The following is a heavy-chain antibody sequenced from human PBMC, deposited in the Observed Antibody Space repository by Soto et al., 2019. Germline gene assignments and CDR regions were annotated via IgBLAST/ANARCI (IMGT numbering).Heavy chain of an antibody. J-gene: IGHJ6*02. Sequence: SETLSLTFTVSGGSISSGDYSWSWIRQAPGKGLEWIGYIYPSGSTYYNPSLKSRVTVSGDTSKNPFSLKLSSVTAADAAVDFCATEGRYGSGGSCCLYGMDVWGQGXTVTVYS. CDR1: GGSISSGDYS. CDR2: IYPSGST. CDR3: ATEGRYGSGGSCCLYGMDV. V-gene: IGHV4-30-4*01. D-gene: IGHD2-15*01.